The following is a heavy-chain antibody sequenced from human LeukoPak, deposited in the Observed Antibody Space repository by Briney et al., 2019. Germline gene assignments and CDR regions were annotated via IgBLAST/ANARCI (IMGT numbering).Heavy chain of an antibody. CDR2: ISGSGGST. CDR1: GFTFSSYA. J-gene: IGHJ4*02. CDR3: AGAGVSELGDY. V-gene: IGHV3-23*01. D-gene: IGHD3-10*01. Sequence: GALRLSCAASGFTFSSYAMSWVRQAPGKGLEWVSAISGSGGSTYYADSVKGRFTISRDNSKNTLYLQMNSLRAEDTAVYYCAGAGVSELGDYWGQGTLVTVSS.